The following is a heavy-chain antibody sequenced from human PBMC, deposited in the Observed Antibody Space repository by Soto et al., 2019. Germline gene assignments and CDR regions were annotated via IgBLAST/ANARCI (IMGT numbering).Heavy chain of an antibody. J-gene: IGHJ4*02. CDR2: ISTYNGNT. CDR3: AKEMVRGGGSAY. Sequence: QVQLVQSGAEVKKPGASVKVSCKASGYTFTSYGISWVRQAPGQGLEWMGWISTYNGNTKYAQKLQGRVTMTTDTSASRAYMEVRSRRSDDTAGFYCAKEMVRGGGSAYWGQGTLVTVSS. V-gene: IGHV1-18*01. CDR1: GYTFTSYG. D-gene: IGHD3-10*01.